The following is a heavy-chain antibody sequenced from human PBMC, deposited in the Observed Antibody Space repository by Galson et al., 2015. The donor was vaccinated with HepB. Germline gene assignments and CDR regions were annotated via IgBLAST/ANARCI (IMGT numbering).Heavy chain of an antibody. CDR3: AREFAFGCGSYSH. J-gene: IGHJ4*02. V-gene: IGHV3-74*01. CDR2: INFDGTST. CDR1: GFTFSNYW. D-gene: IGHD6-19*01. Sequence: SLRLSCAASGFTFSNYWMHWVRQAPGKGLVWASYINFDGTSTRFADSVKGRFTVSRDNAENTLFLQTNNLRAEDTAVYYCAREFAFGCGSYSHWGQGTLVTVSS.